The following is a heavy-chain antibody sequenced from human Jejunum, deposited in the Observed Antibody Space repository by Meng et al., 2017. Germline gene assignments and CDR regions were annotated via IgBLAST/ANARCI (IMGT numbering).Heavy chain of an antibody. CDR1: GFTFADYT. CDR3: AKDRVPDGIWTIDY. D-gene: IGHD2-8*01. CDR2: ISRDGYDT. J-gene: IGHJ4*02. V-gene: IGHV3-23*01. Sequence: GESLKISCASSGFTFADYTMSWVRQAPGRGLQWVSGISRDGYDTYYVDSVKGRFTISRDNSQNTLYLQMNILRADDTAIYYCAKDRVPDGIWTIDYWGQGTLVTVSS.